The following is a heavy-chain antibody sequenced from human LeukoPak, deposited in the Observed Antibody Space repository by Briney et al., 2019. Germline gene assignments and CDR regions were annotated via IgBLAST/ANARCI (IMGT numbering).Heavy chain of an antibody. V-gene: IGHV1-2*02. Sequence: ASVKVSCKASGYPFTGCYMHWVRQAPGQGLEWMGWVNPNSGGTNYAQKFQGRVTMTRDTSISTAYMELSRLRSDDTAVYYCARDYMDYYDSSGYVTFDCWGQGTLVTVSS. J-gene: IGHJ4*02. CDR2: VNPNSGGT. D-gene: IGHD3-22*01. CDR3: ARDYMDYYDSSGYVTFDC. CDR1: GYPFTGCY.